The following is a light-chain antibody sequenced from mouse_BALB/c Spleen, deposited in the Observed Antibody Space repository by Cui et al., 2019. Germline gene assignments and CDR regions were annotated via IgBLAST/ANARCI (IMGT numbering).Light chain of an antibody. CDR3: QNDYSYPYT. CDR1: HSLLNSGNQKNY. V-gene: IGKV8-19*01. J-gene: IGKJ2*01. CDR2: WAS. Sequence: DIVMTQSPSSLTVTAGEKVTMSCKSSHSLLNSGNQKNYLTWYQQKPGQPPKLLIYWASTRESGVPDRFTGSGSGTDFTLTISSVQAEDLAVYYCQNDYSYPYTFGGGTKLEIK.